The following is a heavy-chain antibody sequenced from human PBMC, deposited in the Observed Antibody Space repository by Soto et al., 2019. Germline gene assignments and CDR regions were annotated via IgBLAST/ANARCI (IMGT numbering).Heavy chain of an antibody. CDR2: ISAYNGDT. J-gene: IGHJ4*02. Sequence: GASVKVSCKASGYTFTSYGISWVRQAPGQGLEWMGWISAYNGDTDYAHNLQGRVTLTTDTSTTTAYMELRSLRSDDTAVYYCARGASSLPGFYWGQGTLVTVSS. CDR1: GYTFTSYG. V-gene: IGHV1-18*01. D-gene: IGHD6-13*01. CDR3: ARGASSLPGFY.